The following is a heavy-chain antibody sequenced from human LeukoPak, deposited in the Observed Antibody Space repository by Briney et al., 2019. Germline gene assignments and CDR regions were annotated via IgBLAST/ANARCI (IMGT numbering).Heavy chain of an antibody. J-gene: IGHJ4*02. V-gene: IGHV4-34*01. CDR3: ARVPSHYDFWSGYYYYFDY. CDR1: GGSFSGYY. CDR2: INHSGST. Sequence: SETLSLTCAVYGGSFSGYYWSWIRQPPGKGLEWIGEINHSGSTNYNPSLKSRVTISVDTSKNQFSLKLSSVTAADTAVYYSARVPSHYDFWSGYYYYFDYWGQGTLVTVSS. D-gene: IGHD3-3*01.